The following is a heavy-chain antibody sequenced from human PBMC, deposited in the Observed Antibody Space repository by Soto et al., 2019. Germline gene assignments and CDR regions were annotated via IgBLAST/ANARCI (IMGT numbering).Heavy chain of an antibody. CDR3: ARDRWLGYCSGGSCALVY. CDR2: TYYRSKWYN. J-gene: IGHJ4*02. D-gene: IGHD2-15*01. CDR1: GDSVSSNSAA. Sequence: PSQTLSLTCAISGDSVSSNSAAWNWIRQFPSRGLEWLGRTYYRSKWYNDYAVSVKSRITINPDTSKNQFSLQLNSVTPEDTAVYYCARDRWLGYCSGGSCALVYWGQRTLVTVSS. V-gene: IGHV6-1*01.